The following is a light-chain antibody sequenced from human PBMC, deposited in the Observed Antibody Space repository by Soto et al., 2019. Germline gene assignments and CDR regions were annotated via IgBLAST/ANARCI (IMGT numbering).Light chain of an antibody. CDR2: GAS. Sequence: EIVFPQSPGTLSLSPGERATLSCRASQSVRSSCLACYQQKPGQAPRLPISGASSRATGIPDRFSGSESGTDFTITISRLEPADFAVFYCQQYGTSPFGPGTKVDIK. CDR1: QSVRSSC. CDR3: QQYGTSP. V-gene: IGKV3-20*01. J-gene: IGKJ3*01.